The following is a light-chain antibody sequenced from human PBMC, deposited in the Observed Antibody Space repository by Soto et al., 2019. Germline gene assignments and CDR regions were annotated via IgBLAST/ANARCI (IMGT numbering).Light chain of an antibody. J-gene: IGKJ1*01. V-gene: IGKV3-20*01. CDR1: QSVSSSY. CDR3: QQYSDSAWT. Sequence: EIVLTQSPGTLSLSPGERATLSCRASQSVSSSYLGWYQQKPGQAPRLLIFGASSRATGIPDRFSGSGSESDFPLTTTVLEPEDFAVYYCQQYSDSAWTFGQGTRVEIK. CDR2: GAS.